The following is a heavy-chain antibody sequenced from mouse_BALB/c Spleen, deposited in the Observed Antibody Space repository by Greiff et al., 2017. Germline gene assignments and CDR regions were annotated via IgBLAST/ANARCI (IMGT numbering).Heavy chain of an antibody. Sequence: EVKLQESGPGLVKPSQTVSLTCTVTGISITTGNYRWSWIRQFPGNKLEWIGYIYYSGTITYNPSLTSRTTITRDTSNNQFFLEMKSLTAEDTATYYGARSYDGYYAAMDYWGQGTSVTVAS. V-gene: IGHV3-5*02. D-gene: IGHD2-3*01. CDR3: ARSYDGYYAAMDY. CDR2: IYYSGTI. J-gene: IGHJ4*01. CDR1: GISITTGNYR.